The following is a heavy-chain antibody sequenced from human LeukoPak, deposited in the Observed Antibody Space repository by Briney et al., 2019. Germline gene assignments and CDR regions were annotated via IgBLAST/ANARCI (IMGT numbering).Heavy chain of an antibody. Sequence: GGSLRLSCAPSGFPFSSYGMHWVRQAPGKGLEWVAFIRYDGSSKFYADSVKGRFTISRDNSRNTLYLVMNSLRAEDTAVYYCAVEKHDSPDFWGQGTLVSVSS. J-gene: IGHJ4*02. CDR3: AVEKHDSPDF. CDR1: GFPFSSYG. D-gene: IGHD3-22*01. CDR2: IRYDGSSK. V-gene: IGHV3-30*02.